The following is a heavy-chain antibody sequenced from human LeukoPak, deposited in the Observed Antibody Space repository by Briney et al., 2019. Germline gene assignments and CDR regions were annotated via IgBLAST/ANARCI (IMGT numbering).Heavy chain of an antibody. J-gene: IGHJ4*02. V-gene: IGHV1-8*01. Sequence: ASVKVSCKASGYTFTNYDIIWVRQAAGQGLQCMGWINPKTGYTDYAQRFQGRITMTRDTSLGTVFMELRSLRSDDTAVYYCARSDYGDFDYWGQGTLVTVSS. D-gene: IGHD4-17*01. CDR3: ARSDYGDFDY. CDR2: INPKTGYT. CDR1: GYTFTNYD.